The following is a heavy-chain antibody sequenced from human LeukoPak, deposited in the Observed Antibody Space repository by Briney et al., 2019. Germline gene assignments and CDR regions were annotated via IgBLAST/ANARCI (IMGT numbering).Heavy chain of an antibody. CDR2: ISGSGGST. D-gene: IGHD5-18*01. Sequence: GGSPRLSCAASGFTFSSYAMSWVRQAPGKGLEWVSAISGSGGSTYYADSVKGRFTISRDNSKNTLYLQMNSLRAEDTAVYYCAKDKYSPNINNWFDPWGQGTLVTVSS. CDR1: GFTFSSYA. V-gene: IGHV3-23*01. CDR3: AKDKYSPNINNWFDP. J-gene: IGHJ5*02.